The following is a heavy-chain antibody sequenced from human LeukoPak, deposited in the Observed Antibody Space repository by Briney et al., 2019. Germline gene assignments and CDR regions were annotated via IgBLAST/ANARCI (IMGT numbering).Heavy chain of an antibody. D-gene: IGHD4-17*01. V-gene: IGHV4-4*09. CDR1: GASISTYY. J-gene: IGHJ6*03. CDR3: ARHLPTTVTRGYSCHPMDV. CDR2: IAPSGSA. Sequence: PSETLSLTCTASGASISTYYWSWIRQPPGKGLERIAYIAPSGSAVYNPSLNSRLTVSVDTSKNQFSLKLNSVTAADTAVYYCARHLPTTVTRGYSCHPMDVWGKGTTVSVSS.